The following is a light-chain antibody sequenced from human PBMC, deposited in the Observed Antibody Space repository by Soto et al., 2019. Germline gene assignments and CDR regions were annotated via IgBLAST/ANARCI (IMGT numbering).Light chain of an antibody. J-gene: IGLJ7*01. Sequence: QSALTQPASVSGSPGQSITISCTGTSSDIGSYNYVAWYQQFPGKTPKLIIYEVRNRPSGVSFRFSGSKSGNTASLTISGLQAEDEADYYCQSYDSKLSGVVFGGGTQLTVL. CDR2: EVR. CDR1: SSDIGSYNY. CDR3: QSYDSKLSGVV. V-gene: IGLV2-14*01.